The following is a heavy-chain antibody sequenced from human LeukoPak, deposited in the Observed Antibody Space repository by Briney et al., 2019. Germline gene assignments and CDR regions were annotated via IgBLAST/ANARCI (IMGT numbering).Heavy chain of an antibody. D-gene: IGHD1-26*01. J-gene: IGHJ4*02. CDR1: GFTFGDYA. Sequence: GGSLRLSCTVSGFTFGDYALNWVRQVPEKGLEWVGFIRSKAYGGTTEYAASVKGRFTISRDDSKSIAYLQMNSLKTEDTAVYYCTREREWDLTFDYWGQGTLVTVSS. CDR2: IRSKAYGGTT. CDR3: TREREWDLTFDY. V-gene: IGHV3-49*04.